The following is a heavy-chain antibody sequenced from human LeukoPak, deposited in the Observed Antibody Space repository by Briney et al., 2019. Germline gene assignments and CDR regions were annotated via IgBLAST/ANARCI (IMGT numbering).Heavy chain of an antibody. J-gene: IGHJ4*02. Sequence: GGSLRLSCAASDFTFYAYGMHWVRQAPGKGLEWVAGISYDGSNKYYAASVKGRFTISRDNSKNTLYLQMNSLRPEDTAVYYCAKDRHGIVGATPFDHWGQGTLVIVSS. D-gene: IGHD1-26*01. CDR1: DFTFYAYG. CDR3: AKDRHGIVGATPFDH. CDR2: ISYDGSNK. V-gene: IGHV3-33*05.